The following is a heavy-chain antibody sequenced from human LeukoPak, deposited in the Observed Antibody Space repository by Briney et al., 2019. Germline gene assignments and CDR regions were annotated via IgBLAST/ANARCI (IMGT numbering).Heavy chain of an antibody. V-gene: IGHV4-4*07. CDR1: GGSISSYY. D-gene: IGHD3-10*01. CDR2: IYTSGST. CDR3: ARDAAYYYGSGSYPLPDY. Sequence: SETLSLTCTVSGGSISSYYWSWIRQPAGKGLEWIGRIYTSGSTNYNPSLKSRVTMSVDTSKNQFSLKLSSVTAADTAVYYCARDAAYYYGSGSYPLPDYWGQGTLVTVSS. J-gene: IGHJ4*02.